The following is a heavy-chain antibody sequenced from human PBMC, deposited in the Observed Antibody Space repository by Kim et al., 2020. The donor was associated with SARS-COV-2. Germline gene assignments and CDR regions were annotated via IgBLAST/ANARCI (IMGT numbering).Heavy chain of an antibody. V-gene: IGHV3-23*01. CDR2: ISGSGGST. Sequence: GGSLRLSCAASGFTFSSYAMSWVRQAPGKGLEWVSAISGSGGSTYYTDSVKGRFTISRDNSKNTLYLQMNSLRAEDTAVYYCAKDSDRYCTNGVCYGGHYYYGMDGWGQGTTVTVSS. J-gene: IGHJ6*02. CDR1: GFTFSSYA. D-gene: IGHD2-8*01. CDR3: AKDSDRYCTNGVCYGGHYYYGMDG.